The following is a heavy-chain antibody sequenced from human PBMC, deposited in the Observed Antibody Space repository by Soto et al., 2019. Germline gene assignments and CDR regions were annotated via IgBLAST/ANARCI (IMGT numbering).Heavy chain of an antibody. V-gene: IGHV6-1*01. CDR2: TYYRSKWYN. CDR1: GDSVSSNSAA. D-gene: IGHD2-15*01. CDR3: ARDRGGYCSGGSCYYYYMDV. Sequence: SQTLSLTCVISGDSVSSNSAAWNWIRQSPSRGLEWLGRTYYRSKWYNDYAVSVKSRITINPDTSKNQFSLQLNSVTPEDTAVYYCARDRGGYCSGGSCYYYYMDVWGKGTTVTVSS. J-gene: IGHJ6*03.